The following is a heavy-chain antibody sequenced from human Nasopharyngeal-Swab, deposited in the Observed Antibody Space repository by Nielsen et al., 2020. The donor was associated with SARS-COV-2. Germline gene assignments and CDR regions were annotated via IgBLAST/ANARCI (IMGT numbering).Heavy chain of an antibody. J-gene: IGHJ6*03. CDR1: GCTLSSYA. CDR2: IIPIFGTA. D-gene: IGHD3-16*01. V-gene: IGHV1-69*06. Sequence: SVTVSCQASGCTLSSYAISWVRQAPGQGLEWMGWIIPIFGTANYAQKFQGRITITADKSTSTAYMELSSLRSEDTAVYYCARCMGSGGYYYYHYYMDVWGKGTTVTVSS. CDR3: ARCMGSGGYYYYHYYMDV.